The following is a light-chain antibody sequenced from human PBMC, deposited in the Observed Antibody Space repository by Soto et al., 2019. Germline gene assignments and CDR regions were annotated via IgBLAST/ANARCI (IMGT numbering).Light chain of an antibody. Sequence: DIQMNQSPSSLSASVGDRGTITCQASQNINNYLNWYQQXPRRAPELLIYDASNLEAGVPSRFRGSGSGTDFTFTISRLPPEDIATYYCQQYENIPTFGQGTRLEIK. CDR3: QQYENIPT. J-gene: IGKJ5*01. CDR1: QNINNY. CDR2: DAS. V-gene: IGKV1-33*01.